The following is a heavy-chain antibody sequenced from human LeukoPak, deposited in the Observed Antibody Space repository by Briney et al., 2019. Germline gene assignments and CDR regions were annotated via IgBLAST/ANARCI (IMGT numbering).Heavy chain of an antibody. Sequence: PSETLSLTCTVSGGSISSGSYYWSWIRQPAGKGLEWIGRIYTSGSTNYNPSLKSRVTISVDTSKNQFSLKLSSVTAADTAVYYCARDLVKSAMLYYFDYWGQGTLVTVSS. CDR1: GGSISSGSYY. CDR2: IYTSGST. CDR3: ARDLVKSAMLYYFDY. D-gene: IGHD6-6*01. J-gene: IGHJ4*02. V-gene: IGHV4-61*02.